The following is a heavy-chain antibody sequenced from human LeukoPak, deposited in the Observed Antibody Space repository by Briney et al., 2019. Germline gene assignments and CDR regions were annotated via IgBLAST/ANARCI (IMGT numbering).Heavy chain of an antibody. D-gene: IGHD1-26*01. V-gene: IGHV4-34*01. CDR1: GGSFSGYY. CDR3: VGANSGSFNGFDP. CDR2: INHSGST. Sequence: SETLSLTCAVYGGSFSGYYWSWIRQPPGKGLEWIGEINHSGSTNYNPSLKSRVTISVDTSKNQFSLKLSSVTAADTAVYYCVGANSGSFNGFDPWGQGTLVTVSS. J-gene: IGHJ5*02.